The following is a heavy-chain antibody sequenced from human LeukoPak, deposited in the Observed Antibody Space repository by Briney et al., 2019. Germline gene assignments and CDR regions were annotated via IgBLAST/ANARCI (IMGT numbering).Heavy chain of an antibody. CDR2: ISRDSTYI. Sequence: GGSLRLSCAASGFTLSDSSMNWVRQAPGKGLEWVSFISRDSTYIYYADSVKGRFTISKDNARNSLYLQMNSLRAEDTATYFCARDYEYDSTGYWFDHWGQGTLVTVSS. V-gene: IGHV3-21*01. CDR1: GFTLSDSS. CDR3: ARDYEYDSTGYWFDH. D-gene: IGHD3-22*01. J-gene: IGHJ5*02.